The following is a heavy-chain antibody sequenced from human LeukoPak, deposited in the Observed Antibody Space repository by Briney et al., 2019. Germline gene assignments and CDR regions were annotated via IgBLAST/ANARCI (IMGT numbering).Heavy chain of an antibody. J-gene: IGHJ5*02. CDR3: TRDTGTTGEVKFDP. D-gene: IGHD4-17*01. Sequence: SETLSLTCTVSGGSIRSYYWNCIRQPAGKGLEWIGRIYTSGSTTYNPSLKSRVTMSVDTSKSQFSLNLMSVTAADTAVYYCTRDTGTTGEVKFDPWGQGTLVTVSS. CDR1: GGSIRSYY. CDR2: IYTSGST. V-gene: IGHV4-4*07.